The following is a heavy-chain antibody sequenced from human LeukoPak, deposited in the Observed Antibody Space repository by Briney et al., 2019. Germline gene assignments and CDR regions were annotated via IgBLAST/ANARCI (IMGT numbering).Heavy chain of an antibody. Sequence: GGSLRLSCAASGFTFSAYWMHWVRQAPGKGLVWVSRINSDGSSRTYADSVKGRFTISRDNAKNTLYLQMNSLRAEDTAVYYCARGYDILTGYYMVDYWGQGTLVTVSS. CDR2: INSDGSSR. J-gene: IGHJ4*02. CDR3: ARGYDILTGYYMVDY. V-gene: IGHV3-74*01. D-gene: IGHD3-9*01. CDR1: GFTFSAYW.